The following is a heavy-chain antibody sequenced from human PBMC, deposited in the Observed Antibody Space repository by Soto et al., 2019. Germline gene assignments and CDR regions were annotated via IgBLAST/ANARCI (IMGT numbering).Heavy chain of an antibody. CDR1: GFTFSDYA. D-gene: IGHD6-19*01. CDR2: VSHDGRNT. CDR3: AKGGRQWLVASDFNY. V-gene: IGHV3-30*18. J-gene: IGHJ4*02. Sequence: VQLVESGGGVLQPGRSLRLSCAASGFTFSDYAMHWVRQAPGKGLEWVAVVSHDGRNTHYADSVKSRFTISRDSSKNTVSPEMTSLSAEDTAVYYCAKGGRQWLVASDFNYWGQGALVTVSS.